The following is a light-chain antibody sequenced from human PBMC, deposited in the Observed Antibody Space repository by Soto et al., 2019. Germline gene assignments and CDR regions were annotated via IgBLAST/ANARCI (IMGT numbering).Light chain of an antibody. Sequence: ENVLTQSPGTLSLAPGERVTLSCRASQSVASSYLAWYQHKPGQAPRLLIYSASSRATGIPDRFSGSGAGTDFTLTISRLEPEDFAVYYCQEYGSSPWTFGQGTKVESK. CDR1: QSVASSY. J-gene: IGKJ1*01. CDR3: QEYGSSPWT. V-gene: IGKV3-20*01. CDR2: SAS.